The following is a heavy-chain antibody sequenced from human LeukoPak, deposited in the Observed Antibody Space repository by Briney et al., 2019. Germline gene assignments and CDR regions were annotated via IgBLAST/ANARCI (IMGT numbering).Heavy chain of an antibody. D-gene: IGHD2-8*01. CDR3: ARDPGGVVYFDY. Sequence: GRSLRLSCAVSGFTFSNYDMHWVRQAPGKGLEWVAVIWYDRSNKYYADSVKGRFTISRDNSKNTLYLQMNTLRAEDTAVYYCARDPGGVVYFDYWGQGTLVTVSS. CDR2: IWYDRSNK. V-gene: IGHV3-33*01. J-gene: IGHJ4*02. CDR1: GFTFSNYD.